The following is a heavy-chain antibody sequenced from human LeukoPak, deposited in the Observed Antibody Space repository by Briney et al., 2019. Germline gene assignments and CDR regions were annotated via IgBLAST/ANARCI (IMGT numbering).Heavy chain of an antibody. Sequence: SETLSLTCTVSGGSISSSSYYWGWIRQPPGKGLEWIGTIYYSGTTYYYPSLKSRVTISVDTSKNQFSLRLSSVTAADTALYYCARQVTVGSFFDYWGQGTLVTVSS. J-gene: IGHJ4*02. CDR2: IYYSGTT. CDR1: GGSISSSSYY. D-gene: IGHD2-21*02. V-gene: IGHV4-39*01. CDR3: ARQVTVGSFFDY.